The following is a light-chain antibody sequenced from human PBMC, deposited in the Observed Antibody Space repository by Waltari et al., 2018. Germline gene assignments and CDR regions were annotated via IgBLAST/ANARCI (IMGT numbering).Light chain of an antibody. Sequence: EIVVTQSPGTLSLSPGERAILSCRASQSVRSGDLAWHQQGLGQAPRLLIYGASNRATGSPDRFSGSGSGTGFTLTISRLEPEDFAVYYCQHYGGSSWTFGQGTKVEIQ. CDR1: QSVRSGD. J-gene: IGKJ1*01. CDR3: QHYGGSSWT. CDR2: GAS. V-gene: IGKV3-20*01.